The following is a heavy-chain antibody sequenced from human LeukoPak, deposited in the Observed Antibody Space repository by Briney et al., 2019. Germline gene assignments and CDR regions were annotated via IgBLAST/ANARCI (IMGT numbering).Heavy chain of an antibody. J-gene: IGHJ5*02. CDR3: ARDLGDGYNRDWFDP. CDR1: GSSISRYY. Sequence: SETLSLTCSVSGSSISRYYWNWIRQPAGKRLEWLRRLYTGGSIYYNPPLRRRVTIPLDKSKNQFYLRLSSVTAAATAVYYCARDLGDGYNRDWFDPWGQGTLVTVSS. D-gene: IGHD5-24*01. V-gene: IGHV4-4*07. CDR2: LYTGGSI.